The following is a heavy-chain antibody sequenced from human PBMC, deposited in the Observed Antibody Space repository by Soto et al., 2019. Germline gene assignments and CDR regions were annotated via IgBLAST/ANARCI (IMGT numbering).Heavy chain of an antibody. V-gene: IGHV1-69*01. CDR1: GGTLSSYV. Sequence: QVQLVQSAAEVKKPGSSVKVSCKASGGTLSSYVISWVRQAPGQGLEWMGGIIPIFGTTTYGEKFQGRVTITADESTSTTYMELSSLKSEDTAVYYCARDPRQDCSGETCYYSWGQGNLVTVSS. D-gene: IGHD2-15*01. CDR2: IIPIFGTT. CDR3: ARDPRQDCSGETCYYS. J-gene: IGHJ4*02.